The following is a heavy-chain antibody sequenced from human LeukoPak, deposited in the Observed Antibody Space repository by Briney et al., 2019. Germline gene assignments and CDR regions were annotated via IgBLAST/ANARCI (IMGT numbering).Heavy chain of an antibody. CDR3: ARDRCCSSTSCYNWFDP. J-gene: IGHJ5*02. CDR1: GFTFSSYA. Sequence: GGSLRLSCAASGFTFSSYAMHWVRQAPGKGLEWVAVISYDGSNKYYADSVKGRFTISRDNSKNTLYLQMNSLRAEDTAVYYCARDRCCSSTSCYNWFDPWGQGTLVTVSS. V-gene: IGHV3-30-3*01. D-gene: IGHD2-2*01. CDR2: ISYDGSNK.